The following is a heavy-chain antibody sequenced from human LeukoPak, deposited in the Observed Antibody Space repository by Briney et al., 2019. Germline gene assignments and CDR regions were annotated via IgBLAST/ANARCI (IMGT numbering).Heavy chain of an antibody. J-gene: IGHJ6*02. CDR3: AKWRGKQQPVRYGMDV. V-gene: IGHV3-30*02. D-gene: IGHD6-13*01. CDR2: IRYDGSNK. Sequence: PGGSLRLSCAAAGFTFSSYGMHWVRQAPGKGLEWVAFIRYDGSNKYYADSVKGRFTISRDNSKNTLYLQMNSLRAEDTAVYYWAKWRGKQQPVRYGMDVWGQGTTVTDSS. CDR1: GFTFSSYG.